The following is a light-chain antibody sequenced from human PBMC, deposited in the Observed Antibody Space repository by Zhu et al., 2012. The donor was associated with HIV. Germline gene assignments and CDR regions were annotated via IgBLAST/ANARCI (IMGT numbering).Light chain of an antibody. J-gene: IGKJ1*01. Sequence: DIQMTQSPSSLSASVGDRVTVTCRASQNISNYLNWYQQRPGKAPNLLIYGASNLHRGVPSRFSGGGSGRDVTLTINSLQPEDVATYYCQQSYFTPWTFGQGTKVEIK. CDR2: GAS. CDR1: QNISNY. V-gene: IGKV1-39*01. CDR3: QQSYFTPWT.